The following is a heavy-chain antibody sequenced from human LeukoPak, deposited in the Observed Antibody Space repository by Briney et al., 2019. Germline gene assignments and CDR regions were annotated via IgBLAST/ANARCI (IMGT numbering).Heavy chain of an antibody. CDR3: ARGLELGNAFDI. V-gene: IGHV1-8*03. Sequence: ASVKVSCKASGYTFTSYDINWVRQATGHGLEWMGWMNPNSGNTGYAQKFQGRVTITRNTSISTAYMELSSLRSEDTAVYYCARGLELGNAFDIWGQGTMVTVSS. CDR1: GYTFTSYD. D-gene: IGHD7-27*01. J-gene: IGHJ3*02. CDR2: MNPNSGNT.